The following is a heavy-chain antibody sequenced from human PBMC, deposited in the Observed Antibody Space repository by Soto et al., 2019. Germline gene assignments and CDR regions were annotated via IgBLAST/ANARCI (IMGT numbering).Heavy chain of an antibody. CDR3: ARDRLNTAMVLYYYGMDV. D-gene: IGHD5-18*01. Sequence: GGSLRLSCAASGFTFSSYGMHWVRQAPGKGLEWVAVIWYDGSNKYYADSVKGRFTISRDNSKNTLYLQMNSLRAEDTAVYYCARDRLNTAMVLYYYGMDVWGQGTTVTVSS. CDR1: GFTFSSYG. V-gene: IGHV3-33*01. J-gene: IGHJ6*02. CDR2: IWYDGSNK.